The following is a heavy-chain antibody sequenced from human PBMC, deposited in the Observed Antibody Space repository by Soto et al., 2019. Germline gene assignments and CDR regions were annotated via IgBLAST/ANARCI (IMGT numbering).Heavy chain of an antibody. CDR2: IRSKAYGGTT. CDR1: GFTFGDYA. CDR3: TRSDYYYDSGVSYYYYGMDV. V-gene: IGHV3-49*03. D-gene: IGHD3-22*01. J-gene: IGHJ6*02. Sequence: GALRLSCTVSGFTFGDYAMSWFRQAPGKGLEWVGFIRSKAYGGTTEYAASVKGRFTISRDDSKSIAYLQMNSLKTEDTAVYYCTRSDYYYDSGVSYYYYGMDVWGQGTTVTVSS.